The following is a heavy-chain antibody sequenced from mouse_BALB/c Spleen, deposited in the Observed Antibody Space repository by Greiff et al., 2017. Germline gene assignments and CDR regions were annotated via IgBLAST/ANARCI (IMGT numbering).Heavy chain of an antibody. CDR1: GYTFTSYW. J-gene: IGHJ3*01. V-gene: IGHV1-7*01. Sequence: QVQLQQSGAELAKPGASVKMSCKASGYTFTSYWMHWVKQRPGQGLEWIGYINPSTGYTGYNQKFKDKATLTADKSSSTAYMQLSSLTSEDSAVYYCARLLDGYPAWFAYWGQGTLVTVSA. CDR3: ARLLDGYPAWFAY. D-gene: IGHD2-3*01. CDR2: INPSTGYT.